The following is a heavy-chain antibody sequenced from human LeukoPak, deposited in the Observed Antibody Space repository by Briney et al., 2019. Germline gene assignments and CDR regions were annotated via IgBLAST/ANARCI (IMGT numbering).Heavy chain of an antibody. CDR2: IRSKANSYAT. Sequence: GGSLRLSCAASGFTFSSYWMSWVRQASGKGLEWVGRIRSKANSYATAYAASVKGRFTISRDDSKNTAYLQMNSLKTEDTAVYYCTRQGGGGSSSPHYYGMDVWGQGTTVTVSS. CDR3: TRQGGGGSSSPHYYGMDV. V-gene: IGHV3-73*01. D-gene: IGHD6-6*01. CDR1: GFTFSSYW. J-gene: IGHJ6*02.